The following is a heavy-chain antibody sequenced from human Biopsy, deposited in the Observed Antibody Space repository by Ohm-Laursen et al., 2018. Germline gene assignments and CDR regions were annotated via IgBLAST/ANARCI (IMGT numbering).Heavy chain of an antibody. CDR1: GGTFSSYA. CDR2: IIPIFETI. D-gene: IGHD2-2*01. V-gene: IGHV1-69*13. J-gene: IGHJ5*02. CDR3: ARRYCSSTSCSPPFYSWFDP. Sequence: ASVKVSCKASGGTFSSYAISWVRQAPGQGPEWMGGIIPIFETIDYAPKFQDRVTITADESTRTAHMELSSLKSEDTAVYYCARRYCSSTSCSPPFYSWFDPWGQGTLVTASS.